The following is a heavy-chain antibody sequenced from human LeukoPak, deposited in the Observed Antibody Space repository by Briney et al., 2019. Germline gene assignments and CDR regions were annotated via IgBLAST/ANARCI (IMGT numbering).Heavy chain of an antibody. Sequence: PSETLSLTCTASGDSIRSYYWNWIRQPPGKGLEWIGYISYSGSSKYSPSLKSRVTMSVDTSKNQFSLKLSSVTAADTAVYYCAKSDGSGSYFDSWGQGTLVTVSS. CDR2: ISYSGSS. V-gene: IGHV4-59*01. J-gene: IGHJ4*02. D-gene: IGHD3-10*01. CDR1: GDSIRSYY. CDR3: AKSDGSGSYFDS.